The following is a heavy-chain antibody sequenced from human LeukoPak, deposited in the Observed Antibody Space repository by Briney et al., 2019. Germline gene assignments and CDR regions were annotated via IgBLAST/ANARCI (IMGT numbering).Heavy chain of an antibody. CDR2: ISSSGSTI. Sequence: PGGTLRLSCAASGFTFSSYGMSWVRQAPGKGLEWVSYISSSGSTIYYADSVKGRFTISRDNAKNSLYLQMNSLRAEDTAVYYCAELDITMIGGVWGKGTTVTISS. D-gene: IGHD3-10*02. CDR3: AELDITMIGGV. J-gene: IGHJ6*04. CDR1: GFTFSSYG. V-gene: IGHV3-48*04.